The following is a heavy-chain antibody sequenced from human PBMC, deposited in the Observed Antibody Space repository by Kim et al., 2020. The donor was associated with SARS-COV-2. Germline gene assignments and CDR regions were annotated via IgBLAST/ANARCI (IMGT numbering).Heavy chain of an antibody. V-gene: IGHV4-39*01. CDR1: GGSISSSSYY. Sequence: SETLSLTCTVSGGSISSSSYYWGWIRQPPGKGLEWIGSIYYSGSTYYNPSLKSRVTISVDTSKNQFSLKLSSVTAADTAVYYCAIRSYGRGPFVDPWGQGTLVTVSS. D-gene: IGHD1-26*01. CDR3: AIRSYGRGPFVDP. J-gene: IGHJ5*02. CDR2: IYYSGST.